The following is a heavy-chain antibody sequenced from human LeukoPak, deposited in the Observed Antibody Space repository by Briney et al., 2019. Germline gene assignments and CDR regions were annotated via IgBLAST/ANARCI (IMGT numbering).Heavy chain of an antibody. Sequence: PSETLSLTCAVSGYSISSGYYWSWIRQPPGKGLEWIGEINHSGSTNYNPSLKSRVTISVDTSKNQFSLKLSSVTAADTAVYYCARILTTVTSDAFDIWGQGTMVTVSS. CDR2: INHSGST. D-gene: IGHD4-17*01. V-gene: IGHV4-34*01. CDR3: ARILTTVTSDAFDI. J-gene: IGHJ3*02. CDR1: GYSISSGYY.